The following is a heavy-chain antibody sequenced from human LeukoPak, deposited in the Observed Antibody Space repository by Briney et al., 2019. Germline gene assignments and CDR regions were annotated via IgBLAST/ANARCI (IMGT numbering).Heavy chain of an antibody. D-gene: IGHD6-13*01. J-gene: IGHJ4*02. Sequence: AASVKVSCKASGYTFTSYGISWVRQAPGQGLEWMGWISAYNGNTNYAQKFQGRVTMTRDTSTSTVYMELSSLRFEDTAVYYCARAKHTITVPGTGDYWGQGTLVTVSS. V-gene: IGHV1-18*01. CDR1: GYTFTSYG. CDR3: ARAKHTITVPGTGDY. CDR2: ISAYNGNT.